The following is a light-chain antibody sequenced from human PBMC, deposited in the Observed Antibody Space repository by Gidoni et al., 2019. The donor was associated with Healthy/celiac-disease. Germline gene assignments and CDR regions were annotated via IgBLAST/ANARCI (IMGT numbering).Light chain of an antibody. J-gene: IGLJ1*01. V-gene: IGLV1-44*01. CDR1: SSNIGSNT. Sequence: QSVLTQPPYASGTTGQRVTISCSGSSSNIGSNTVNWYQQLPGTAPKLLIYSNNQRPSGVPARFSGSKSGTSASLAISGLQSEDEADYYCAAWDDSLNGYVFGTGTKVTVL. CDR3: AAWDDSLNGYV. CDR2: SNN.